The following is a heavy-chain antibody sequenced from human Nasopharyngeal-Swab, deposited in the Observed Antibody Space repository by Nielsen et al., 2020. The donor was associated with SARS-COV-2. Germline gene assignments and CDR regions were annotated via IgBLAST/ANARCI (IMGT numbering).Heavy chain of an antibody. D-gene: IGHD1-26*01. V-gene: IGHV3-21*01. CDR1: GFTFSSHS. CDR2: ISSSSRYI. J-gene: IGHJ4*02. Sequence: GGSLRLSCAASGFTFSSHSMNWVSQAQGKGMEWVSSISSSSRYIYYADSVKGRFTISRDNAKNSLYLQMNSLVGEDTAVYYCSRAMVGATGIDYWGQGTLVTVSS. CDR3: SRAMVGATGIDY.